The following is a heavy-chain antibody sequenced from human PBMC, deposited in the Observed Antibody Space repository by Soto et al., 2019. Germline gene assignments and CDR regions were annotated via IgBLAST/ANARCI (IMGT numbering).Heavy chain of an antibody. CDR1: GYTFTTYA. CDR2: INAGNGDT. Sequence: QVQLVQSGAEVKKPGASVKVSCKASGYTFTTYAIHWVRQAPGQRLEWMGWINAGNGDTKYSQKLQGRVTITRDTSANAAYMELSSLTSEDTAVYYCARDSTYDFWSGYFDCWCQGTLVTVSS. J-gene: IGHJ4*02. V-gene: IGHV1-3*01. D-gene: IGHD3-3*01. CDR3: ARDSTYDFWSGYFDC.